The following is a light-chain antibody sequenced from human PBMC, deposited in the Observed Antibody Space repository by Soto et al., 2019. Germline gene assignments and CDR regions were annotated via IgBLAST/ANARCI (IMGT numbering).Light chain of an antibody. Sequence: DIQMTQSPSSLSASVGDTVTITCRASQDITNFLAWFQQKPGKANTSLIYAASSLQSGVPSKFPGSGSGTDFTLTITSLRPEDIAIYYCQQDKSPPLTFGGGTKVEIK. CDR2: AAS. CDR3: QQDKSPPLT. J-gene: IGKJ4*01. V-gene: IGKV1-16*02. CDR1: QDITNF.